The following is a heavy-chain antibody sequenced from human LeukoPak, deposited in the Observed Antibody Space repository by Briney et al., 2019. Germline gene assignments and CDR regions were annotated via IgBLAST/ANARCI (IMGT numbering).Heavy chain of an antibody. CDR1: GGSFSGYY. CDR3: ARIPSDSSSWPSDY. Sequence: SETLSLTCAVYGGSFSGYYWSWIRQPPGKGLEWIGEINHSGSTNYNPSLKSRVTISVDTSKNQFSLKLSSVTAADTAVYYCARIPSDSSSWPSDYWGQGTLVTVSS. V-gene: IGHV4-34*01. J-gene: IGHJ4*02. D-gene: IGHD6-13*01. CDR2: INHSGST.